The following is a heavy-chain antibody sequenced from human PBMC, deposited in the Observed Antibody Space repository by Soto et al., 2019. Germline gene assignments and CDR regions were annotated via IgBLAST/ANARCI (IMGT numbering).Heavy chain of an antibody. V-gene: IGHV1-3*01. CDR3: AYRLRYFDWPPDY. CDR1: GNTVPNYA. CDR2: INGGNGNT. J-gene: IGHJ4*02. D-gene: IGHD3-9*01. Sequence: ASVKVSCKASGNTVPNYAIHWVRQAPGQRLEWMGRINGGNGNTNYSEHFQGRVTFTRDKSTSTVYMQVSSLTSEDTAVYYCAYRLRYFDWPPDYWGQGTLVTVSS.